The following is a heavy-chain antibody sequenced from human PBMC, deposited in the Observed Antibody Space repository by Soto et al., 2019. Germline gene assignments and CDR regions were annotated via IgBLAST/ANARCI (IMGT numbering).Heavy chain of an antibody. D-gene: IGHD4-4*01. CDR3: AGGRDSSKGGDQ. J-gene: IGHJ4*02. CDR2: ITVGDVT. CDR1: GFSVSNYH. V-gene: IGHV3-66*01. Sequence: EVQLVDSGGGLVQPGGSLRLSCAASGFSVSNYHMNWVRQAPGKGPEWVSIITVGDVTYYADSVKGRFTISRDISRNTVYLKMNSLRGDDTAVYYCAGGRDSSKGGDQWGQGTLVIVSS.